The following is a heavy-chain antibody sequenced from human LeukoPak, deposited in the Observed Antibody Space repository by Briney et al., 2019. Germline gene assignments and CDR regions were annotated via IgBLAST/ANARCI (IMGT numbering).Heavy chain of an antibody. CDR1: GDSLSSNSAA. CDR2: TYYRSKWYN. Sequence: SQTLSLTCAISGDSLSSNSAAWNWIRPSPSRGVEWLGRTYYRSKWYNDYAVSVKSRITINPDTSNNQFSLQLNSVTPEDTSVYYCARVGMVVIEGDYYYYYGMDVWGQGTAVTVSS. D-gene: IGHD3-22*01. J-gene: IGHJ6*02. CDR3: ARVGMVVIEGDYYYYYGMDV. V-gene: IGHV6-1*01.